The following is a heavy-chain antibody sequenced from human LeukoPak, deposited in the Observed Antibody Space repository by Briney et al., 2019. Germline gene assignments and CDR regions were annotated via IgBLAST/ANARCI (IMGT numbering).Heavy chain of an antibody. D-gene: IGHD1-26*01. Sequence: GGSLRLSCAASGFTFSSYWMHWVRQGPGKELVWVSRINSDGSSTSYADSVKGRFTISRDNAKKTLYLQMNSLRAEDTAVYYCARVSTYSAIDYWGQGTLVTVSS. CDR2: INSDGSST. CDR1: GFTFSSYW. CDR3: ARVSTYSAIDY. V-gene: IGHV3-74*01. J-gene: IGHJ4*02.